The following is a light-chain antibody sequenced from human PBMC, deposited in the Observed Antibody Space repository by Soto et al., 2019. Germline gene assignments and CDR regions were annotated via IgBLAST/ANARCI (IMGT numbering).Light chain of an antibody. CDR1: SSDVGGYNY. CDR3: SSYTSSSTLEV. J-gene: IGLJ2*01. CDR2: DVS. Sequence: QSALTQPASVSGSPGQSITISCTGTSSDVGGYNYVSWYQQHPGKAPKLMIYDVSNRPSGVSNRFSGSKSGNTASLTISGLQAEEEADYYCSSYTSSSTLEVFGGGTKRTVL. V-gene: IGLV2-14*01.